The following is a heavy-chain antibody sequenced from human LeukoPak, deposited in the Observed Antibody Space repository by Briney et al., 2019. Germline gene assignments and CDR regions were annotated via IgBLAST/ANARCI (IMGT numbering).Heavy chain of an antibody. CDR2: INSDGSST. CDR1: GFTFSSYW. V-gene: IGHV3-74*01. Sequence: GGSLRLSCAASGFTFSSYWMHWVRQAPGKGLVWVSRINSDGSSTSYADSVKGRLTISRDNAKNTLYLQMNSLRAEDTAVYYCARVYYYGSGSSPSYYGMDVWGQGTTVTVSS. J-gene: IGHJ6*02. CDR3: ARVYYYGSGSSPSYYGMDV. D-gene: IGHD3-10*01.